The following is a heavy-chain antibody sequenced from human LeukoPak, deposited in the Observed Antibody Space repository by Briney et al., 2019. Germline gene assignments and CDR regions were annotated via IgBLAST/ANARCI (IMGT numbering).Heavy chain of an antibody. V-gene: IGHV3-66*01. Sequence: PSETLSLTCTVSGGSIASSGYYWSWVRQAPGKGLEWVSVIYRGGNTDYADSVKGRFTISRDNSKNTLYLQMNSLRAEDTAVYYCASSSSTVTRLDCWGQGTLVAVSS. J-gene: IGHJ4*02. CDR3: ASSSSTVTRLDC. CDR2: IYRGGNT. D-gene: IGHD4-17*01. CDR1: GGSIASSGYY.